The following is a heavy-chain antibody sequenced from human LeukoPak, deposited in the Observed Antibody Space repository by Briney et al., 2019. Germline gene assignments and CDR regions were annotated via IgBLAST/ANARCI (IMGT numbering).Heavy chain of an antibody. CDR2: INPSGGST. Sequence: ASVKVSCKASGYTFTSYYMHWVRQAPGQGLEWMGIINPSGGSTSYAQKFQGRVTMTRDTSTSTVYMELSSLRSEDTAVYYCARVGVEAGTVSASDYWGQGTLVTVSS. J-gene: IGHJ4*02. D-gene: IGHD6-13*01. CDR1: GYTFTSYY. CDR3: ARVGVEAGTVSASDY. V-gene: IGHV1-46*01.